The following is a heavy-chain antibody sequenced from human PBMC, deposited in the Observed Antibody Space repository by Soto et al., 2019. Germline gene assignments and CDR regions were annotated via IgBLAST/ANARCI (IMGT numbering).Heavy chain of an antibody. Sequence: GGSLRLSCAASELAFSSYAMHWVSQSPGKGLEWVAVISYDGSNKYYADPVKGRFTISRDNSKNTLYLQMNSLRAEDTAVYYCARTKYSSSCFGYWGQGTLVTVSS. CDR2: ISYDGSNK. D-gene: IGHD6-13*01. J-gene: IGHJ4*02. CDR1: ELAFSSYA. CDR3: ARTKYSSSCFGY. V-gene: IGHV3-30-3*01.